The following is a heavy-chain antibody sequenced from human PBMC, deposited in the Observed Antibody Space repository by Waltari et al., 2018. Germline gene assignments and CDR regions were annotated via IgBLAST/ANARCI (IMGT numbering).Heavy chain of an antibody. CDR3: ARSTSGYYSPFDS. V-gene: IGHV4-59*08. Sequence: QVQLQESGPGLVKPSETLSLTCSVSGASIYSHYWPWLRQPPGKGLEWRGSFYYSGGPNYNPSLQGRVSISLHTSKNEVSLKLTSVTAADTAVYYCARSTSGYYSPFDSWGQGTLVTVSS. D-gene: IGHD3-22*01. J-gene: IGHJ4*02. CDR1: GASIYSHY. CDR2: FYYSGGP.